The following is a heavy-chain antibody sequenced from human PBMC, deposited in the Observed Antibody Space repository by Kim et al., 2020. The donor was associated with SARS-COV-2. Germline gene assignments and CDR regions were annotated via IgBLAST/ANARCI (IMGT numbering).Heavy chain of an antibody. Sequence: GGSLRLSCAASGFTFSSYAMRWVRQAPGKGLEWVAVISYDGSNKYYADSVKGRFTISRDNSKNTLYLQMNSLRAEDTAVYYCARGDFEYSSSYDAFDIWGQGTMVTVSS. CDR3: ARGDFEYSSSYDAFDI. V-gene: IGHV3-30-3*01. CDR2: ISYDGSNK. J-gene: IGHJ3*02. D-gene: IGHD6-6*01. CDR1: GFTFSSYA.